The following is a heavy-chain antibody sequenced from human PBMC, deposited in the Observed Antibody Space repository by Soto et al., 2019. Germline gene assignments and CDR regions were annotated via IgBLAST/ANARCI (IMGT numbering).Heavy chain of an antibody. Sequence: SVKVSCKSSGYTFTGYFIHWVRQAPGQGLEWVGGIIPVFGIVKYAQNFQGRVTITADESTNTAYMELGSLRTEDTALYYCAKERGGVRSFDIWGQGTMVTVSS. D-gene: IGHD6-13*01. CDR1: GYTFTGYF. CDR3: AKERGGVRSFDI. J-gene: IGHJ3*02. V-gene: IGHV1-69*13. CDR2: IIPVFGIV.